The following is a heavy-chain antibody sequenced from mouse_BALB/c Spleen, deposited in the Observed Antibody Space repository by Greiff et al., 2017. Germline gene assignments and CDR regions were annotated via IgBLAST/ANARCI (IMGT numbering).Heavy chain of an antibody. CDR3: ARLYYDYDWFAY. CDR1: GYTFTSYT. D-gene: IGHD2-4*01. J-gene: IGHJ3*01. Sequence: VQLQQSAAELARPGASVKMSCKASGYTFTSYTMHWVKQRPGQGLEWIGYINPSSGYTEYNQKFKDKTTLTADKSSSTAYMQLSSLTSEDSAVYYCARLYYDYDWFAYWGQGTLVTVSA. V-gene: IGHV1-4*02. CDR2: INPSSGYT.